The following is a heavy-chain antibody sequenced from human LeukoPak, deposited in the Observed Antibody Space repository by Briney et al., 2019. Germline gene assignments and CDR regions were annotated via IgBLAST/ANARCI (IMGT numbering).Heavy chain of an antibody. V-gene: IGHV4-34*01. CDR3: ARGRANWDYDFDY. J-gene: IGHJ4*02. D-gene: IGHD1-7*01. CDR1: GESFVGRH. CDR2: ASHAGIT. Sequence: KTSETLSLTCAVFGESFVGRHWSWIRQTPGKGLEWLGEASHAGITNYNPSLKSRVSISVDTSKDQFSLTLTSVNAADTAVYYCARGRANWDYDFDYWGQGTPVTVSS.